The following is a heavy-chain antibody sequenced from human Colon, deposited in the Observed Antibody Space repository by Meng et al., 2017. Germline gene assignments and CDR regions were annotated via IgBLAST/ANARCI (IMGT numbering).Heavy chain of an antibody. V-gene: IGHV3-9*01. CDR1: GFTFDDYA. D-gene: IGHD4-17*01. CDR3: AKDTGPTVTTVVVDY. Sequence: SLKISCAASGFTFDDYAMHWVRQAPGKGLEWVSGISWNSGSIGYADSVKGRFTISRDNAKNSLYLQMNSLRAEDTALYDCAKDTGPTVTTVVVDYWGQGTLVTVSS. J-gene: IGHJ4*02. CDR2: ISWNSGSI.